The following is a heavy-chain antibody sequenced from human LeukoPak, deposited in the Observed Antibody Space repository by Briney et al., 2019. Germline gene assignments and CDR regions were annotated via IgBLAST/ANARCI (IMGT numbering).Heavy chain of an antibody. CDR1: GGSISSYY. CDR2: IFHSGST. V-gene: IGHV4-38-2*02. Sequence: PSETLSLTCTVSGGSISSYYWGWIRQPPGKGLEWIGTIFHSGSTYSNPSLKSRVTISVDTSKNQFSLNLSSVTAADTAVYYCARVGYYPDYYMDVWGKGTTVTVSS. D-gene: IGHD2-21*01. J-gene: IGHJ6*03. CDR3: ARVGYYPDYYMDV.